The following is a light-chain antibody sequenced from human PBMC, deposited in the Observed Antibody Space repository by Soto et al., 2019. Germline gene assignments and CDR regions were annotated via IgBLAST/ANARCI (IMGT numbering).Light chain of an antibody. CDR3: QQYNNWTPYT. Sequence: EIVMTQSPATLSVSPGERATLSCRASQSVSSNLAWYQQKPSQAPRLLIYGASTRATGIPARFSGSGSETEFTLTISSLQYEDFAVYYCQQYNNWTPYTFGQGTKLEIK. CDR2: GAS. CDR1: QSVSSN. V-gene: IGKV3-15*01. J-gene: IGKJ2*01.